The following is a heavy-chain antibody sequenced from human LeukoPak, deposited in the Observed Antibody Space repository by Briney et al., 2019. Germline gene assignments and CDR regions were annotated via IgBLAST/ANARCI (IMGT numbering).Heavy chain of an antibody. J-gene: IGHJ4*02. V-gene: IGHV4-39*07. CDR1: GDSISSSSYY. D-gene: IGHD6-13*01. Sequence: PSETLSLTCTVSGDSISSSSYYWGWIRQPPGKGLEWIGSIYYSGSTYYNPSLKSRVTISVDTSKNQFSLKLSSVTAADTAVYYCGGLQVAAGTIDYWGQGTLVTVSS. CDR3: GGLQVAAGTIDY. CDR2: IYYSGST.